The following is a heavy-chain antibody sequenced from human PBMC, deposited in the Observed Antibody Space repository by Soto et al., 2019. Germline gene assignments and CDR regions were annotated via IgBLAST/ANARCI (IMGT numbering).Heavy chain of an antibody. CDR2: MSPNSGNT. Sequence: ASVKVSCKTSGYTFTRLAINWVRQATGQGLEWLGWMSPNSGNTAYAQKFEGKVTRTKDSSMSTVYLELSSLTSEHTAVYYCARGIEPGFEYWGQGTRVTVS. CDR1: GYTFTRLA. CDR3: ARGIEPGFEY. D-gene: IGHD2-8*02. V-gene: IGHV1-8*01. J-gene: IGHJ4*02.